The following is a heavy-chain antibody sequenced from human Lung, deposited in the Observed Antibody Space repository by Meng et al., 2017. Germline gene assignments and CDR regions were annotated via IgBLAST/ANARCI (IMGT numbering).Heavy chain of an antibody. CDR2: NCHNGST. CDR1: LYSITSGHF. D-gene: IGHD6-19*01. CDR3: ARCESSGYYGGLGHYYYYSGLDF. V-gene: IGHV4-38-2*02. Sequence: SETLSLTCTVSLYSITSGHFCAWIRQSPGKGLEWIGSNCHNGSTYYTQSLKSRVTIFVDTSKNHFSLKLRSVTAADTAIYYCARCESSGYYGGLGHYYYYSGLDFWGQGTTVTVSS. J-gene: IGHJ6*02.